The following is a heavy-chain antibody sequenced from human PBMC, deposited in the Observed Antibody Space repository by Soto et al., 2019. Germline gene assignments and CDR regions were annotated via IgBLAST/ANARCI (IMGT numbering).Heavy chain of an antibody. CDR1: GDTVSSNSVA. Sequence: QTLSLTCVGSGDTVSSNSVAWNWVRQSPSRGLEWLGRTYYRSRWYSDYAVSVRSRIDINADTSKNQVSLQLNSVTPEDTAVYYCARSEEDSDYYYYGMDVWGQGTTVTSP. D-gene: IGHD2-15*01. V-gene: IGHV6-1*01. CDR2: TYYRSRWYS. CDR3: ARSEEDSDYYYYGMDV. J-gene: IGHJ6*02.